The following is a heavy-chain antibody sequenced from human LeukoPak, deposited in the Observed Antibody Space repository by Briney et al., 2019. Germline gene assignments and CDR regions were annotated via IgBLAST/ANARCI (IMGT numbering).Heavy chain of an antibody. CDR1: GGSSTSYF. J-gene: IGHJ4*02. D-gene: IGHD6-19*01. V-gene: IGHV4-59*01. Sequence: SETPSLTRTLSGGSSTSYFWSWVWHSPGKGLEWIGYIYNSGNTNYNPSLKSRVTISRDMSRKQFSLKLRSVTAADTAVYYCARVSGSGWYYFDLWGEGTLVTVSS. CDR2: IYNSGNT. CDR3: ARVSGSGWYYFDL.